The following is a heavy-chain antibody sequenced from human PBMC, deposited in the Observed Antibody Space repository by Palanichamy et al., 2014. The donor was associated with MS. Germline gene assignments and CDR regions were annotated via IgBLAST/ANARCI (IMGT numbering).Heavy chain of an antibody. D-gene: IGHD3-22*01. V-gene: IGHV3-73*01. CDR1: GFTFSGSA. CDR2: IRSKPNNYAT. CDR3: ARRVDYFDSNTYYWSSFPN. J-gene: IGHJ4*02. Sequence: EVQLVDSGGGLVQPGGSLKLSCAASGFTFSGSAMHWIRQASGKGLEWVGHIRSKPNNYATEYAASVKGRFIISRDDSQNTAYLQMNALKTEDTAVYYCARRVDYFDSNTYYWSSFPNWGQGTLVTVSS.